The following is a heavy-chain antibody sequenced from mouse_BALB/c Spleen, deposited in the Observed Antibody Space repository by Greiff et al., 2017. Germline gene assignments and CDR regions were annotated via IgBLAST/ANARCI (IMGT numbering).Heavy chain of an antibody. V-gene: IGHV1-14*01. D-gene: IGHD2-4*01. CDR3: ARQAIYYDYDAWFAY. CDR1: GYTFTSYV. J-gene: IGHJ3*01. Sequence: VQLQQSGPELVKPGASVKMSCKASGYTFTSYVMHWVKQKPGQGLEWIGYINPYNDGTKYNEKFKGKATLTSDKSSSTAYMELSSLTSEDSAVYYCARQAIYYDYDAWFAYWGQGTLVTVSA. CDR2: INPYNDGT.